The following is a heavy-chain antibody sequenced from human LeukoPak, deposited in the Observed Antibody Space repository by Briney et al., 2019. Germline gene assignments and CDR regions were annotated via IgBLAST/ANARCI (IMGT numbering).Heavy chain of an antibody. CDR2: INWNGGST. CDR3: ARESIAAAGFRYYFDY. D-gene: IGHD6-13*01. Sequence: GGSLRLSCAASGFTFDDYGMSWVRQAPGKGLEWVSGINWNGGSTGYADSVKGRFTISRDNSKNTLYLQMNSLRAEDTAVYYCARESIAAAGFRYYFDYWGQGTLVTVSS. V-gene: IGHV3-20*04. J-gene: IGHJ4*02. CDR1: GFTFDDYG.